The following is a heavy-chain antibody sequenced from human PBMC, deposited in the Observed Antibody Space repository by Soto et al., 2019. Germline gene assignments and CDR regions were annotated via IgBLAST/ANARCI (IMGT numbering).Heavy chain of an antibody. J-gene: IGHJ4*02. D-gene: IGHD1-26*01. CDR3: ARDGDQIVGATTRRFDY. CDR2: FIPIFGTA. V-gene: IGHV1-69*01. Sequence: QVQLVQSGAEVKKPGSSVKVSCKASGGTFSSYAISWVRQAPGQGLEWMGGFIPIFGTANYAQKFQGRVTITADESTSTAYMELSSLRSEDTAVYYCARDGDQIVGATTRRFDYWGQGTLVTVSS. CDR1: GGTFSSYA.